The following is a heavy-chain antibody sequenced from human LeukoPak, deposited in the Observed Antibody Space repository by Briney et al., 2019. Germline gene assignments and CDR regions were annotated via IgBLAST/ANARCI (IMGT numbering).Heavy chain of an antibody. CDR3: ATTDRLRFLEWSQERVVSSGGKYFDY. D-gene: IGHD3-3*01. V-gene: IGHV1-24*01. CDR2: FDPEDGET. J-gene: IGHJ4*02. CDR1: GYTLTELS. Sequence: GASVKVSCKVSGYTLTELSMHWVRQAPGKGLEWMGGFDPEDGETIYAQKFQGRVTMTEDTSTDTAYMELSSLRSEDTAVYYCATTDRLRFLEWSQERVVSSGGKYFDYWGQGTLVTVSS.